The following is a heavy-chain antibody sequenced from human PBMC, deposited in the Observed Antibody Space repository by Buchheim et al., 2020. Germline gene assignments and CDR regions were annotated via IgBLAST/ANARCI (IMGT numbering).Heavy chain of an antibody. D-gene: IGHD6-19*01. CDR3: ARYSSTSEDWFDP. Sequence: EVQLVESGGGLVQPGGSLRLSCAASGFTFSTYAMNWVRQAPGKGLEWVSYINGGSTGIYYEDLVKGGFTISGDNAKKSLYLQMNSLRAEDTAVYYCARYSSTSEDWFDPWGQGTL. CDR1: GFTFSTYA. J-gene: IGHJ5*02. CDR2: INGGSTGI. V-gene: IGHV3-48*01.